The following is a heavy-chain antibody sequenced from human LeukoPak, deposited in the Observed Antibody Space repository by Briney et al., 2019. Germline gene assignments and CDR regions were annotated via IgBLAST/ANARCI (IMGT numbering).Heavy chain of an antibody. D-gene: IGHD3-22*01. CDR2: ISSSGST. CDR3: ARGPYSYDSSGAFDI. Sequence: MPSETLSLTCTVSGDSIGSYYWSWIRQPAGKGLEWIGRISSSGSTNYNPSLKSRVTISVDTSKNQFSLKLSSVTAADTAVYFCARGPYSYDSSGAFDIWGQGTMVTVSS. J-gene: IGHJ3*02. CDR1: GDSIGSYY. V-gene: IGHV4-4*07.